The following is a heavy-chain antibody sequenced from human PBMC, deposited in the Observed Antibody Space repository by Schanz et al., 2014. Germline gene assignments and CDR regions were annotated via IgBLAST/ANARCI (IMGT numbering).Heavy chain of an antibody. CDR3: ARGWTDWESDYYGMDV. CDR1: GGSISSGGYY. Sequence: QVQLQESGPGLVKTSQTLSLTCSVSGGSISSGGYYWSWIRQHPGKGLEWIGYIYYSGSTYYNPSLKSRVTISVDTSKNQFSLKVNSVTAADTAVYYCARGWTDWESDYYGMDVWGQGTTVTVSS. D-gene: IGHD1-1*01. V-gene: IGHV4-31*03. J-gene: IGHJ6*02. CDR2: IYYSGST.